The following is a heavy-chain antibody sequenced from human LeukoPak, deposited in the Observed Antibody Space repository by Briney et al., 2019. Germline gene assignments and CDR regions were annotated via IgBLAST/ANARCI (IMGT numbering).Heavy chain of an antibody. CDR1: GFTFSSYA. V-gene: IGHV3-30-3*01. CDR2: ISYDGSNK. J-gene: IGHJ4*02. CDR3: AKDTQSL. Sequence: GRSLRLSCAASGFTFSSYAMHWVRQAPGKGLEWVAVISYDGSNKYYADSVKGRFTISRDNSKNTLYLQMNSLRAEDTAVYYCAKDTQSLWGQGTLVTVSS.